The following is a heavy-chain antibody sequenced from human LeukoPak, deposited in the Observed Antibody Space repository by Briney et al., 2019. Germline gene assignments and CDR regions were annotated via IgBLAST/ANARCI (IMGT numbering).Heavy chain of an antibody. CDR2: IKQDGSEK. D-gene: IGHD3-10*01. Sequence: QSGGSLRLSCAPSGFTLRSYWMSWARQASGKGLEWVANIKQDGSEKYYVDSVKGRFAISRDNAKNSLYLQMNSLRAEDTAVYYCVGLGEIYWGQRTLVTVSS. J-gene: IGHJ4*02. V-gene: IGHV3-7*02. CDR1: GFTLRSYW. CDR3: VGLGEIY.